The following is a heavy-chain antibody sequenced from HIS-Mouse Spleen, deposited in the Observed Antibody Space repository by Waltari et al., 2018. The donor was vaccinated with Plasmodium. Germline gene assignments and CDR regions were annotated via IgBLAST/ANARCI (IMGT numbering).Heavy chain of an antibody. J-gene: IGHJ4*02. Sequence: QLQLQESGLGLVKPSETLSLTCTVSGGSISSSSYYWGWIRQPPGKGLEWIGSIYYSGSTYYSPYLNSRVTISVDTSKNQFSLKLSSVTAADTAVYYCARRGGSYYYFDYWGQGTLVTVSS. D-gene: IGHD1-26*01. CDR1: GGSISSSSYY. V-gene: IGHV4-39*01. CDR3: ARRGGSYYYFDY. CDR2: IYYSGST.